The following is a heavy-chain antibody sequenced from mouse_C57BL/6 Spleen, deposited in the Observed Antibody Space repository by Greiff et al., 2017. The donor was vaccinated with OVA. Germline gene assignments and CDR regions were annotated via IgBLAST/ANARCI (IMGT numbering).Heavy chain of an antibody. D-gene: IGHD3-2*02. Sequence: VQRVESGAELARPGASVKLSCKASGYTFTSYGISWVKQRTGQGLEWIGEIYPRSGNTYYNEKFKGKATLTADKSSSTAYMELRSLTSEDSAVYFCARRAAQATYYFDYWGQGTTLTVSS. V-gene: IGHV1-81*01. CDR1: GYTFTSYG. CDR2: IYPRSGNT. J-gene: IGHJ2*01. CDR3: ARRAAQATYYFDY.